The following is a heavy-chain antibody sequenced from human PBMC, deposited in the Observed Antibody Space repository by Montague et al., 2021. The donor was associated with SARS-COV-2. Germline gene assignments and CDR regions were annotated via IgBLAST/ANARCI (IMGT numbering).Heavy chain of an antibody. J-gene: IGHJ4*02. CDR3: ARGLMSGSYYLGLDY. Sequence: SETLSLTCAVYGGSFSNKYWTWIRQPPGKGLERIGEINHTGGTNYKPTLKRRVTISVDTSTNQFSLTVSSVTAADTAAYYCARGLMSGSYYLGLDYWGQGTLVTVSS. V-gene: IGHV4-34*01. CDR2: INHTGGT. CDR1: GGSFSNKY. D-gene: IGHD1-26*01.